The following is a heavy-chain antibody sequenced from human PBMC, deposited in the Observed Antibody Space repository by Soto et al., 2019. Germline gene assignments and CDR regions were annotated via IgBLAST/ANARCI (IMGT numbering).Heavy chain of an antibody. V-gene: IGHV3-23*01. J-gene: IGHJ6*02. CDR2: ISGSGGNS. Sequence: EVQLLESGGGLVQPGGSLRLSCAASGFTFSSYALSWVRQAPEKGLEWVSAISGSGGNSYYADSVKGRFTISRDNSKNTVYLQVNSLRAEDTAVYYFAGYSSSSVAYYYYGMDVWGQGTTVTVYS. CDR3: AGYSSSSVAYYYYGMDV. D-gene: IGHD6-6*01. CDR1: GFTFSSYA.